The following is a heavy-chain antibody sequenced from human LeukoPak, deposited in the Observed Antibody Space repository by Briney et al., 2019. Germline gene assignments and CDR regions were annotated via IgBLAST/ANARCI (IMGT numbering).Heavy chain of an antibody. J-gene: IGHJ4*02. CDR2: IYPGDSDT. V-gene: IGHV5-51*01. Sequence: GESLKISCKGSGYSFTSYWIGWVRQMPGKGLECMGIIYPGDSDTRYSPSFQGQVTISADRSISTAYLQWSSLKATDTAMYYCARHETGPYFDYWGQGTLVTVSS. CDR1: GYSFTSYW. D-gene: IGHD3-9*01. CDR3: ARHETGPYFDY.